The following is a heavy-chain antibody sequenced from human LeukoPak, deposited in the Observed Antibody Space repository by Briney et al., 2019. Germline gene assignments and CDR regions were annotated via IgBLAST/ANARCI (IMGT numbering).Heavy chain of an antibody. CDR2: IYPGDSDT. D-gene: IGHD5-24*01. CDR3: ARPWGDGYNYADY. J-gene: IGHJ4*02. CDR1: GYSFTSYW. Sequence: GESLKISXKGSGYSFTSYWIGWVRQMPGKGLEWMGIIYPGDSDTIHSPSFQGQVTVSAEKSISTAYLQWSSLRASDTAMYYCARPWGDGYNYADYWGQGTLVTVSS. V-gene: IGHV5-51*01.